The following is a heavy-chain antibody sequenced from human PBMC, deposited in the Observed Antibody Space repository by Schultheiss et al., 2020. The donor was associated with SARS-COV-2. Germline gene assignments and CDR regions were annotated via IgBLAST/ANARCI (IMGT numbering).Heavy chain of an antibody. V-gene: IGHV3-64*01. D-gene: IGHD3-10*01. CDR1: GFTFSSYA. J-gene: IGHJ4*02. CDR2: ISSNGGST. Sequence: GGSLRLSCAASGFTFSSYAMHWVRQAPGKGLEYVSAISSNGGSTYYANSVKGRFTISRDNSKNTLYLQMGSLRAEDMAVYYCARAKSLLWFGEADEFDYWVQGTLVTVSS. CDR3: ARAKSLLWFGEADEFDY.